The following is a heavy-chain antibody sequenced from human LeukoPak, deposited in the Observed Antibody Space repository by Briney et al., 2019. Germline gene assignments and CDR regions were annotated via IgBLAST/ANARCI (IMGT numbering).Heavy chain of an antibody. D-gene: IGHD6-13*01. V-gene: IGHV4-39*01. CDR3: ARAGSSSWSEFDP. CDR2: IYYSGST. J-gene: IGHJ5*02. CDR1: GGSISSSSYY. Sequence: PSETLSLTCTVSGGSISSSSYYWGWIRQPPGKGLEWIGSIYYSGSTYYNPSLKSRVTISVDTSKNQFSLKLSSVTAADTAVYYCARAGSSSWSEFDPWGQGTLVTVSS.